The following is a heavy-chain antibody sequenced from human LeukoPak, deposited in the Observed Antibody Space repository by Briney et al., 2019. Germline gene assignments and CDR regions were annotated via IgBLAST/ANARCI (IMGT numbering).Heavy chain of an antibody. CDR1: GGSISSSSYY. V-gene: IGHV4-39*07. Sequence: PSETLSLTCTVSGGSISSSSYYWGWIRQPPGKGLEWIGEINHSGSTNFNPSLKSRVNISVDTSKNQFSLKLTSVTAADTAVYYCARDGLSGYYSFDYWGQGTLVTVSS. CDR2: INHSGST. J-gene: IGHJ4*02. CDR3: ARDGLSGYYSFDY. D-gene: IGHD2/OR15-2a*01.